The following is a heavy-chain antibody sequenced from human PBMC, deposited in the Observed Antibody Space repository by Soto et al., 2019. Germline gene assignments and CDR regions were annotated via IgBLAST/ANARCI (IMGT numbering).Heavy chain of an antibody. Sequence: SETLSLTCSVSGDSISNLDYFWAWIRQPPGQALEYIGYIYKSATTYYNPSFESRVAISVDTSKSQFSLNVTSVTAADTAVYFCTRGRYCLTGRCFPNWFDSWGQGALVTVSS. CDR1: GDSISNLDYF. CDR3: TRGRYCLTGRCFPNWFDS. J-gene: IGHJ5*01. V-gene: IGHV4-30-4*01. CDR2: IYKSATT. D-gene: IGHD7-27*01.